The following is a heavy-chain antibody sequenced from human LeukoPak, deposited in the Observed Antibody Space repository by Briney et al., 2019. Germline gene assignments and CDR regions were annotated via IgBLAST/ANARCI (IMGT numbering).Heavy chain of an antibody. Sequence: SETLSLTCTVSGGSISSYYWSWIRQPPGKGLEWIGNIYYSGSTNYNPSLKSRVTISVDTSKNQFSLKLSSVTAADTAVYYCARVGHDAFDIWGQGTMVTVSS. CDR1: GGSISSYY. CDR2: IYYSGST. D-gene: IGHD3-10*01. V-gene: IGHV4-59*01. CDR3: ARVGHDAFDI. J-gene: IGHJ3*02.